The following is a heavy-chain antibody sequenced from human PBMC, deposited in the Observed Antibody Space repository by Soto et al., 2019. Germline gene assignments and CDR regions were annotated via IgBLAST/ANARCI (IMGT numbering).Heavy chain of an antibody. J-gene: IGHJ6*02. CDR3: TTALQAYCLGTTCYAGNYDYDDMDI. Sequence: GGSLRLSCAASGFSFRNAWMSWVRQAPGKGLEWVGHIKSQGDGGTRDYAAPVKGRFTISRDDSKNTLFLQMNSLKNEDTAVYICTTALQAYCLGTTCYAGNYDYDDMDIWGQGTTVAIYS. CDR1: GFSFRNAW. D-gene: IGHD2-2*01. CDR2: IKSQGDGGTR. V-gene: IGHV3-15*01.